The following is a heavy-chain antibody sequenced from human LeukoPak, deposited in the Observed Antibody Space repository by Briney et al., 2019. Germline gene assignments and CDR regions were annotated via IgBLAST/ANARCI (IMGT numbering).Heavy chain of an antibody. CDR2: FLPLFGTA. CDR1: GGTSTTLSSHA. D-gene: IGHD3-16*01. V-gene: IGHV1-69*06. J-gene: IGHJ6*03. CDR3: AVAGGVRGEGYYYYYMDV. Sequence: SAVKLSYQVFGGTSTTLSSHALSWLRQAPGQGLEWMGGFLPLFGTAEYAETFKVRVSITADKSTTTAYLEVGRLRSDDTAIYYCAVAGGVRGEGYYYYYMDVWGKGTTVSVSS.